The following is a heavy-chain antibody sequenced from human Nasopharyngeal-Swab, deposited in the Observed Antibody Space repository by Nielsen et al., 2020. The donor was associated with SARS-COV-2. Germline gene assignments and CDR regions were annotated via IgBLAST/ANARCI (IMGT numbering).Heavy chain of an antibody. D-gene: IGHD2-2*01. V-gene: IGHV3-7*01. CDR1: GFTFSAYW. J-gene: IGHJ4*02. CDR3: ARRTFSSTSLIDC. CDR2: IKQDGSEK. Sequence: GESLKISCAASGFTFSAYWMSWVRQAPGKGLEWVANIKQDGSEKYYEDSVKGRFTISRDNAKNSLYLQMNSLRVEDTAVYYCARRTFSSTSLIDCWGQGPLVTVSS.